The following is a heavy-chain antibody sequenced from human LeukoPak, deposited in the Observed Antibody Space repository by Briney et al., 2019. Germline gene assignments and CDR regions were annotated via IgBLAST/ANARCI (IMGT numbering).Heavy chain of an antibody. CDR1: GFTFSSYA. CDR2: ISYDGSNK. V-gene: IGHV3-30-3*01. Sequence: GGSLRLSCAASGFTFSSYAMHWVRQAPGKGLEWVAVISYDGSNKYYADSVKGRFTISRDNSKNTLYLQMNSLRAEDTAVYYCAREGWLRCFDYWAREPWSPSPQ. J-gene: IGHJ4*02. D-gene: IGHD3-16*01. CDR3: AREGWLRCFDY.